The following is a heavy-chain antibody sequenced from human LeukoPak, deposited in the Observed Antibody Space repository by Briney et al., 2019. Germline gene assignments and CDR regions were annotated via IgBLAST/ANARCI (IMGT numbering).Heavy chain of an antibody. CDR2: IRYDGSNT. V-gene: IGHV3-30*02. CDR3: AKETLTGGDRYFDL. CDR1: GFSFSSYG. Sequence: QPGGSLRLSCAASGFSFSSYGMQWVRQAPGKGLEWVAFIRYDGSNTYYADSVKGRITISRDNSKNTLYLQMNSLRAEDTAVYYCAKETLTGGDRYFDLRGRGTLVTVSS. D-gene: IGHD1-20*01. J-gene: IGHJ2*01.